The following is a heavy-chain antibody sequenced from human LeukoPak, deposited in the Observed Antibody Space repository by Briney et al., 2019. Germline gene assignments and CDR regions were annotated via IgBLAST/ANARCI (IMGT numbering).Heavy chain of an antibody. D-gene: IGHD3-22*01. CDR2: IYSDGST. CDR1: GFTVSSNY. V-gene: IGHV3-53*01. Sequence: GGSLRLSCAASGFTVSSNYMSWVRQAPGKGLEWVSVIYSDGSTYYADSVKGRFTISRDNSKNTLYLQINSLRAEDTAVYYCARDSYDSSGYLVYWGQGTLVTVSS. J-gene: IGHJ4*02. CDR3: ARDSYDSSGYLVY.